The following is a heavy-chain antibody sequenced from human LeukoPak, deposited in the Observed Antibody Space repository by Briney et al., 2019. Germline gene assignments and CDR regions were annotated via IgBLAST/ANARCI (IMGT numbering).Heavy chain of an antibody. J-gene: IGHJ4*02. Sequence: ASVKVSSKASGYTFTSNYMHWVRQAPGQGLEWMGIINPSGGSTSYAQRFQGRVTMTRDTSTSTVYMELSSLRSEDTAVYYCARDWSSSLDYWGQGTLVTVSS. CDR3: ARDWSSSLDY. V-gene: IGHV1-46*01. D-gene: IGHD6-13*01. CDR1: GYTFTSNY. CDR2: INPSGGST.